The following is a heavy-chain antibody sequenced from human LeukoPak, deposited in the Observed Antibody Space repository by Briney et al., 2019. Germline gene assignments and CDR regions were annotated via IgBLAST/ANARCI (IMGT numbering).Heavy chain of an antibody. CDR3: AKACSYYDSSGYYYFDRDYFDY. CDR2: ISSSSSYT. D-gene: IGHD3-22*01. CDR1: GFTFSDYY. Sequence: GGSLRLSCAASGFTFSDYYMSWIRQAPGKGLEWVSYISSSSSYTNYADSVKGRFTISRDNAKNSLYLQMNSLRAEDTAVYYCAKACSYYDSSGYYYFDRDYFDYWGQGTLVTVSS. J-gene: IGHJ4*02. V-gene: IGHV3-11*06.